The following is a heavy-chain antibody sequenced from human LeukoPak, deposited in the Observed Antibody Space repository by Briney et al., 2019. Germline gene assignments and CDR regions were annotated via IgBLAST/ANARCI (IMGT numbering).Heavy chain of an antibody. D-gene: IGHD3-10*01. CDR2: IYYSGST. V-gene: IGHV4-59*01. J-gene: IGHJ5*02. CDR3: ARGPYGSGISNWFDP. Sequence: SETLSLSCSVSGGSISSYYWSWIRQPPGKGLEWIGYIYYSGSTNYNPSLKSRVTISVDTSKNQFSLKLSSVTTADTAVYYCARGPYGSGISNWFDPWGQGTLVIVSS. CDR1: GGSISSYY.